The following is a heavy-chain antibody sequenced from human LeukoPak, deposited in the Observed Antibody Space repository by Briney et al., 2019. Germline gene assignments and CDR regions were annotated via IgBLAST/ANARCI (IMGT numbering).Heavy chain of an antibody. Sequence: ASVKVSCKASGYTFTRYDINWVRQATGQGLEWMGWMNPKSGYTGSAQKFQGRVTMTRTTSISTAYMELSGLTSEDTAVYYCARDLAEMATTLWSNWFDPWGQGTLVTVSS. CDR1: GYTFTRYD. CDR2: MNPKSGYT. V-gene: IGHV1-8*01. D-gene: IGHD5-24*01. J-gene: IGHJ5*02. CDR3: ARDLAEMATTLWSNWFDP.